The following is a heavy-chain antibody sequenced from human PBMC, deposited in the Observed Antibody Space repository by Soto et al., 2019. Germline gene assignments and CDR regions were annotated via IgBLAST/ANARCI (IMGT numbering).Heavy chain of an antibody. J-gene: IGHJ5*02. CDR1: GASINDYY. CDR2: MYYSETT. V-gene: IGHV4-59*01. Sequence: SETLSLTCTVSGASINDYYWSWIRQTPGKGLEWVGFMYYSETTKYNPSLKGRVNMSLDTSKNQASLNLNSVTAADTAVYYCARANSSTWYKLEYKWFDPWGQGTLVTVSS. CDR3: ARANSSTWYKLEYKWFDP. D-gene: IGHD6-13*01.